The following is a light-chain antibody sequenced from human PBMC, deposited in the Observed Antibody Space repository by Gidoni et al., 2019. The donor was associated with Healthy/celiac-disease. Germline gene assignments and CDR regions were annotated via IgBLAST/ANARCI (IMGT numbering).Light chain of an antibody. Sequence: DIQMTQSPSSLSASVGDRVTITCRASQSISSYLNWYQQKPGKDPKLLIYAASSLQSGVPSRFSGSGSGTDFTLTISSLQPEDFATYYCQQSYSTLWTFGQXTKVDIK. CDR1: QSISSY. CDR3: QQSYSTLWT. V-gene: IGKV1-39*01. J-gene: IGKJ1*01. CDR2: AAS.